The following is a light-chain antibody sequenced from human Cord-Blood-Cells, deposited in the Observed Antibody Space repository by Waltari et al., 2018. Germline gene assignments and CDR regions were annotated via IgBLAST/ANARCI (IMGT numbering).Light chain of an antibody. CDR3: QQYYSTKIT. J-gene: IGKJ5*01. V-gene: IGKV4-1*01. CDR1: QSVLYSYNTNNY. Sequence: DIVITQSPDSLTVSLCERPTINCTSSQSVLYSYNTNNYLAWYQQKPGQRPNLPIYWASTRASGFPARFSRSGSGTDFTLTVSSLQAEDVAVYYCQQYYSTKITFGQGTRLELK. CDR2: WAS.